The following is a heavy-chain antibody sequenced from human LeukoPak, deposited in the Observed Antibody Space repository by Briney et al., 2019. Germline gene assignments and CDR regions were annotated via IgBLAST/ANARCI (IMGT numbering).Heavy chain of an antibody. CDR1: GFTFNHFW. CDR3: AREDGYCSGGNCYSYFDS. CDR2: IKKTGSET. V-gene: IGHV3-7*01. Sequence: GGSLRLSCAASGFTFNHFWMSWIRQAPGEGLEWVAYIKKTGSETYYVDSVKGRFTITRDNTRNSLFPQMYSLRAEDTAVYFCAREDGYCSGGNCYSYFDSWGQGTLVTVSA. D-gene: IGHD2-15*01. J-gene: IGHJ4*02.